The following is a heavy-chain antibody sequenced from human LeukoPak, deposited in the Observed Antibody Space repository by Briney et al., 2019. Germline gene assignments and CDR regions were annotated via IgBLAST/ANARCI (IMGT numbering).Heavy chain of an antibody. CDR2: TYYRSKWYS. D-gene: IGHD6-13*01. V-gene: IGHV6-1*01. J-gene: IGHJ4*02. CDR3: ARSIPATGNNFDF. CDR1: GDSVSSNSAA. Sequence: SQTLSLTCAISGDSVSSNSAAWNWIRQSPSRGLEWLGRTYYRSKWYSDYTVSVKSRITINADTSKNQSSLQLNPVTPEDTAVYYCARSIPATGNNFDFWGQGTLVTVSS.